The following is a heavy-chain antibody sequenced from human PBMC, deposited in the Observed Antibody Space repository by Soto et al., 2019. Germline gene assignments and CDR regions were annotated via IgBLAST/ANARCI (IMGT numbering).Heavy chain of an antibody. Sequence: ASVKVSCKASGYTFTDYHIHWVRQAPGQGLEFMGRINANNGGAGSAQQFQGRVTVTRDTSITTVYMELSNLRSDDTAVYYCAREGGSETLQPSYNWFDTWGQGTLVAV. V-gene: IGHV1-2*06. CDR1: GYTFTDYH. CDR3: AREGGSETLQPSYNWFDT. CDR2: INANNGGA. J-gene: IGHJ5*02. D-gene: IGHD6-25*01.